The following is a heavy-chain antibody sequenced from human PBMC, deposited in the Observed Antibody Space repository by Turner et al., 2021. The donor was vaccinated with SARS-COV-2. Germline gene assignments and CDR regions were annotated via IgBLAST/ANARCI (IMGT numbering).Heavy chain of an antibody. V-gene: IGHV1-46*03. Sequence: VQLVQAGAEVKKAGASVKVSWTASGYIFINYYIHWVRQAPGQGLEWVGIINPSGGGTRYAQKFRGIVTMTRDTSTSTVSMELSSLRSEDTAVYYCARGELWSFSSYDNWGQGTLVTVSS. J-gene: IGHJ4*02. CDR1: GYIFINYY. CDR2: INPSGGGT. CDR3: ARGELWSFSSYDN. D-gene: IGHD3-10*01.